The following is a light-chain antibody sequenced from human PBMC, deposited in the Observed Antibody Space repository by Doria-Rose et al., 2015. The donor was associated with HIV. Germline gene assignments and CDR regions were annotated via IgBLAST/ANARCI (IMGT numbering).Light chain of an antibody. V-gene: IGKV4-1*01. CDR2: WAS. CDR1: PSLLYTSKNY. CDR3: QQYYDTPS. Sequence: DIQVTQSPESLGMSLGERATLNCKSNPSLLYTSKNYLAWYQQKPGQPPKLLIYWASTRQSGVPARFSGSGSGTDFTLTISSLEAEDVAVYYCQQYYDTPSFGPGTTVDIK. J-gene: IGKJ3*01.